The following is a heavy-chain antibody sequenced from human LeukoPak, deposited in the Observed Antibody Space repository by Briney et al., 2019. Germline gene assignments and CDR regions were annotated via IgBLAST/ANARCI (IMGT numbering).Heavy chain of an antibody. V-gene: IGHV3-23*01. CDR2: IRGSGDST. D-gene: IGHD6-6*01. CDR3: ESRPPFDY. J-gene: IGHJ4*02. Sequence: HPGGSLRLSCADSGFTFSSYAMSWVRQAPGKGLEWVSTIRGSGDSTYYADSVKGRFTISRDNSKNTLYLQMNSLRAEDTAVYYCESRPPFDYWGQGTLVTVSS. CDR1: GFTFSSYA.